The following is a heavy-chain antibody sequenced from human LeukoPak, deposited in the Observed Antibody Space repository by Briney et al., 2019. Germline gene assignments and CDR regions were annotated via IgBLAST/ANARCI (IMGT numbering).Heavy chain of an antibody. J-gene: IGHJ4*02. D-gene: IGHD6-13*01. CDR1: GGSFSGYY. V-gene: IGHV4-34*01. CDR2: INHSGST. Sequence: SETLSLTCAVYGGSFSGYYWSWIRQPPGKGLEWIGEINHSGSTNYNPSLKSRVTISVDTSKNQFSLKLSSVTAADTAVYYCARQSWAAADYFDYWGQGTLVTVSS. CDR3: ARQSWAAADYFDY.